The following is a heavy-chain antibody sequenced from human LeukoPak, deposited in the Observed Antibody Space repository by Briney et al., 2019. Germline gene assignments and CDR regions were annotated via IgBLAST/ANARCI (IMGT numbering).Heavy chain of an antibody. CDR1: GGTFSSYA. V-gene: IGHV1-69*13. D-gene: IGHD3-22*01. J-gene: IGHJ4*02. CDR3: ARDRSPLHDSSGYYLDY. CDR2: IIPIFGTA. Sequence: SVKVSCKASGGTFSSYAISWVRQAPGQGLEWMGGIIPIFGTANYAQKFQGRVTITADESTSTAYMELSSLRSEDTAVYYCARDRSPLHDSSGYYLDYWGQGTLVTVSS.